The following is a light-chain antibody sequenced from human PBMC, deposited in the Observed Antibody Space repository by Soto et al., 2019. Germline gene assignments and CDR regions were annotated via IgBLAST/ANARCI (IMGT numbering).Light chain of an antibody. CDR3: AAWDDSLSGHVV. J-gene: IGLJ2*01. V-gene: IGLV1-47*01. Sequence: QAVVTQPPSASGTPGQRVTISCSGSSSNVGNYFVYWYQQLPGTAPRLLIYRDSQRPSGVPDRFSGSKSGTSASLAISGLRSEDEADYYCAAWDDSLSGHVVFGGGTKLTVL. CDR1: SSNVGNYF. CDR2: RDS.